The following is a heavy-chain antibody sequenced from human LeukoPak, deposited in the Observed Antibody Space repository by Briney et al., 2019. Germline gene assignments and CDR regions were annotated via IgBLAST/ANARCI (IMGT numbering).Heavy chain of an antibody. V-gene: IGHV3-21*01. J-gene: IGHJ3*02. D-gene: IGHD6-13*01. CDR1: GFTFSSYS. CDR2: ISSSSSYI. Sequence: GGSLRLSCAASGFTFSSYSMNWVRQAPGKGLEWVSSISSSSSYIYYADSVKGRFTISRDNAKNSLYLQMNSLRAEDTAVYYCARDSSAAGGAFDIWGQGTMVTVSS. CDR3: ARDSSAAGGAFDI.